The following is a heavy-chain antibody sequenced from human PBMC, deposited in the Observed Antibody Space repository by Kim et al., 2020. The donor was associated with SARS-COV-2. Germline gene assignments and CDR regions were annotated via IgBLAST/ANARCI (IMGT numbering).Heavy chain of an antibody. CDR2: IIPIFGTA. D-gene: IGHD3-22*01. J-gene: IGHJ5*02. CDR3: ARDLRITMIVGPVWFDP. Sequence: SVKVSCKASGGTFSSYAISWVRQAPGQGLEWMGGIIPIFGTANYAQKFQGRVTITADESTSTAYMELSSLRSEDTAVYYCARDLRITMIVGPVWFDPWGQGTLVTVSS. CDR1: GGTFSSYA. V-gene: IGHV1-69*13.